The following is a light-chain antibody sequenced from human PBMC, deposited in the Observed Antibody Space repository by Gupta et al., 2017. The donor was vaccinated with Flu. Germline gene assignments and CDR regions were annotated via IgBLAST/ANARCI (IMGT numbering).Light chain of an antibody. J-gene: IGLJ3*02. Sequence: QSALTQPRSVSGSPGQTVTLSCTGISSDVGGYNYVSWYQQHPGKAPKLMIYNFSKRPSGVPDRFSGSKSGNTASLTISGLQAEDEADYYCCSDAGSYTVFGGGTKLTVL. CDR1: SSDVGGYNY. CDR2: NFS. CDR3: CSDAGSYTV. V-gene: IGLV2-11*01.